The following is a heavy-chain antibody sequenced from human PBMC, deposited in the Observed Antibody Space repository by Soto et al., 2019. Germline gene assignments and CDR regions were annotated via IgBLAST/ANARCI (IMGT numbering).Heavy chain of an antibody. Sequence: PSQTLSLTCAISGDSVSSNSAAWNWIRQSPSRGLKWLGRTYYRSKWYNDYAVSVKSRITINPDTSKNQFSLQLNSVTPEDTALYYCARDLAGTTHYYYYGMDVWGQGTTVTVSS. V-gene: IGHV6-1*01. CDR3: ARDLAGTTHYYYYGMDV. CDR2: TYYRSKWYN. CDR1: GDSVSSNSAA. J-gene: IGHJ6*02. D-gene: IGHD1-1*01.